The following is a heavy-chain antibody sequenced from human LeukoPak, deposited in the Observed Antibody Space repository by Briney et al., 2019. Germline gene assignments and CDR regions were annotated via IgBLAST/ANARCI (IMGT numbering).Heavy chain of an antibody. CDR1: AFTFSSLA. V-gene: IGHV3-23*05. D-gene: IGHD1-1*01. CDR2: IRSNVKTT. CDR3: AKGQELDDGVFDS. J-gene: IGHJ4*02. Sequence: GRSMRLSCTASAFTFSSLAMTWVRQAPGKGLEWVSTIRSNVKTTYHADSVKGRLTISRDNSKNTLYLELNSLRVEDTATFYCAKGQELDDGVFDSWGQGTMVTVSS.